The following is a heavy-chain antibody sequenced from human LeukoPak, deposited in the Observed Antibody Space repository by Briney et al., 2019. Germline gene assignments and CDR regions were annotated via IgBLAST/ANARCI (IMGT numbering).Heavy chain of an antibody. CDR3: ATDPPSSGYYTGFVY. V-gene: IGHV1-24*01. Sequence: ASVKVSCKVSGYTLTELSMHWVRQAPGKGLECMGGFDPGDGETIYAQKFQGRVTMTEDTSTDTAYMELSSLRSEDTAVYYCATDPPSSGYYTGFVYCGQGTLVTVSS. CDR2: FDPGDGET. J-gene: IGHJ4*02. CDR1: GYTLTELS. D-gene: IGHD3-22*01.